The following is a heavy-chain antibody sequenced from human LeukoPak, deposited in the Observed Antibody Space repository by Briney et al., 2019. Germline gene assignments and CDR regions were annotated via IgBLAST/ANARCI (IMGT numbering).Heavy chain of an antibody. J-gene: IGHJ6*02. Sequence: GSLRLSCAASGFTFSSYAMSWVRQPPGKGLEWIGQINHSGSTNYNPSLKSRVTISVDTSKNQFSLKLSSVTAADTAVYYCARGSMVRGTPYYYYGMDVWGQGTTVTVSS. V-gene: IGHV4-34*01. D-gene: IGHD3-10*01. CDR1: GFTFSSYA. CDR2: INHSGST. CDR3: ARGSMVRGTPYYYYGMDV.